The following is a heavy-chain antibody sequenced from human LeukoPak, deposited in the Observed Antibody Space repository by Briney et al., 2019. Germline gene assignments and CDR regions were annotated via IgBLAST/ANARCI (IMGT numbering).Heavy chain of an antibody. V-gene: IGHV4-39*07. CDR3: MSNFLQGGYYFDS. D-gene: IGHD3-16*01. J-gene: IGHJ4*02. CDR1: GGSISNRNYY. Sequence: PSETLSLTCTVSGGSISNRNYYWAWIRQPPGKGLEWIGGSTYYNPSLKSRVTISLDTSKNQFSLKLTSVTAADTAVYYCMSNFLQGGYYFDSWGQGNLVTVSS. CDR2: GST.